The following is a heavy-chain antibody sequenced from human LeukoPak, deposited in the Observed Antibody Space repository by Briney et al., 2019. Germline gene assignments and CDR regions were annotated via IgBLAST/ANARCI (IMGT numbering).Heavy chain of an antibody. V-gene: IGHV3-43*02. CDR1: GFPFDDYA. J-gene: IGHJ4*02. D-gene: IGHD3-10*01. CDR3: AKDIGEQWFFDY. Sequence: PGGSLRLSGAASGFPFDDYAMHWVRLAPGQGLGWVSLISGDGGSTYYADSVKGRFAISRDSSKNSRYLQMNSLRTEDTALYYCAKDIGEQWFFDYWGQGTLVTVT. CDR2: ISGDGGST.